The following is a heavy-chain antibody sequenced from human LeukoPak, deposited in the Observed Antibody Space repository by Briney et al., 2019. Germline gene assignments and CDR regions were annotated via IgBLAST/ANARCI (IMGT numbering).Heavy chain of an antibody. J-gene: IGHJ6*03. CDR3: ARDFKPPEPGRRTILTGYYTHYYYYYMDV. CDR1: GYTFTSYY. Sequence: ASVKVSCKVSGYTFTSYYMHWVRQAPRQGLEWMGIINPSGGSTSYAQKFQGRVTMTRDMSTSTVYMELSSLRSEDTAVYYCARDFKPPEPGRRTILTGYYTHYYYYYMDVWGKGTTVTVSS. CDR2: INPSGGST. V-gene: IGHV1-46*01. D-gene: IGHD3-9*01.